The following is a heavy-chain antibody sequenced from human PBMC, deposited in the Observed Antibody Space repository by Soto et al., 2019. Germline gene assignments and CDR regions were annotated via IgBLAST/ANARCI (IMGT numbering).Heavy chain of an antibody. J-gene: IGHJ5*02. CDR2: IHHSGST. CDR1: GGSISSSNW. V-gene: IGHV4-4*02. Sequence: SETLSLTCAVSGGSISSSNWRNWVRQPPGEGLEWIGEIHHSGSTNYNPSLKSRVTISVDKSKNQFSLKLNSVTAADTAVYYCARVRQGCSSTSCYFDPWGQGTLVTVSS. CDR3: ARVRQGCSSTSCYFDP. D-gene: IGHD2-2*01.